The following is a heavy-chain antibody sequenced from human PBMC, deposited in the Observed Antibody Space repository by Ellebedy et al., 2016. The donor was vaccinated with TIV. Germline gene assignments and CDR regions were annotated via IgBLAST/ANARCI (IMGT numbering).Heavy chain of an antibody. CDR2: IDPSASYT. CDR3: ARHYGSGYEANDY. J-gene: IGHJ4*02. V-gene: IGHV5-10-1*01. Sequence: GESLKISCKGSGYSFTTYWITWVRQMPGKGLEWLGRIDPSASYTNYSPSFHGHVAIPADKSISTAYLQWSSLKASDTAMYYCARHYGSGYEANDYWGQGTLVTVSS. D-gene: IGHD5-12*01. CDR1: GYSFTTYW.